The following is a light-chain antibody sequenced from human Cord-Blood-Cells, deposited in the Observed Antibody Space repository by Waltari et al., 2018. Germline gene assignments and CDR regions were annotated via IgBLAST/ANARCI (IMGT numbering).Light chain of an antibody. V-gene: IGKV1-5*03. J-gene: IGKJ2*03. CDR1: QSISSW. Sequence: DIQMTQSPSTLSASVGDRVTITCRASQSISSWLAWYQQKPGKAPKLLIYKASSLESGVPSRFSGSGSGTEFTLTISSLQPDDSATYYCQQYNSYPYSFGQGTKLEIK. CDR3: QQYNSYPYS. CDR2: KAS.